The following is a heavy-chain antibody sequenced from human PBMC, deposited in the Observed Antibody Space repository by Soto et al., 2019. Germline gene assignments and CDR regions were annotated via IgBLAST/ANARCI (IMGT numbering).Heavy chain of an antibody. CDR2: IWYDGSNK. CDR3: ARGSYYYDSSGGGWFDP. Sequence: QVQLVESGGGVVQPGRSLRLSCAASGFTFSSYGMHWVRQAPGKGLEWVAVIWYDGSNKYYADSVKGRFTISRDNSKNTLYLQMNSLRAEDPAVYYCARGSYYYDSSGGGWFDPWGQGTLVTVSS. V-gene: IGHV3-33*01. CDR1: GFTFSSYG. D-gene: IGHD3-22*01. J-gene: IGHJ5*02.